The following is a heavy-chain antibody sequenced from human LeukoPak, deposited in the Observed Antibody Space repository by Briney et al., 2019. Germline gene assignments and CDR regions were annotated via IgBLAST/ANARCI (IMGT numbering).Heavy chain of an antibody. Sequence: GGSLRLSCACSGFSFSDYHISWIRQAPGKGLEWISHIRSSGNTIYYADAVKGRFTISRDNAKNSLYLQMNSLRAEDTAVYYCARGSPTGYYYMDVWGKGTTVTVSS. CDR3: ARGSPTGYYYMDV. CDR1: GFSFSDYH. V-gene: IGHV3-11*04. D-gene: IGHD4-17*01. CDR2: IRSSGNTI. J-gene: IGHJ6*03.